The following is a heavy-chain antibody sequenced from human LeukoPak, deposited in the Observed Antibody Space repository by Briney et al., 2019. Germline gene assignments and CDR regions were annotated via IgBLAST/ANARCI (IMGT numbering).Heavy chain of an antibody. D-gene: IGHD4-23*01. CDR2: ISSSSSYI. CDR1: GFTFSSYS. CDR3: ARALIDGNTPFDY. Sequence: GGSLRLSCAASGFTFSSYSMNWVRQAPGKGLEWVSSISSSSSYIYYADSVKGRFTISRDNAKNSLYLQMNSLRAEDTAVYYCARALIDGNTPFDYWGQGTLVPVSS. V-gene: IGHV3-21*01. J-gene: IGHJ4*02.